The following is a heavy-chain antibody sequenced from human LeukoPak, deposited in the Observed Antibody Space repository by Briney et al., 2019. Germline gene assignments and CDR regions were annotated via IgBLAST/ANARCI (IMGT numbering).Heavy chain of an antibody. D-gene: IGHD1-26*01. CDR1: GFTFHDFA. J-gene: IGHJ6*03. V-gene: IGHV3-20*04. CDR3: ARLGGPDYYFYYYMDV. Sequence: GGSLRLSCAASGFTFHDFAMSWVRQAPGKGLEWVSGVNRNGDGTGYADSVEGRFTISRDNAKNSLYLQMNSLRVDDTALYYCARLGGPDYYFYYYMDVWGKGTTVTVSS. CDR2: VNRNGDGT.